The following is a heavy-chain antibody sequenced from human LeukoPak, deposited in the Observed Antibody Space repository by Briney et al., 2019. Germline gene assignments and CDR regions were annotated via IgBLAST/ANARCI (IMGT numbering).Heavy chain of an antibody. Sequence: SGGSLRLSCAASGFTFGDYYMSWIRQAPGKGLEWVSYISGGTGYTNYADSVKGRFTISRDNAKNSLFLHMNSLRAEDTAVYYCARTNSGYDSFDYWGQGTLVTVSS. CDR1: GFTFGDYY. D-gene: IGHD5-12*01. CDR2: ISGGTGYT. V-gene: IGHV3-11*03. CDR3: ARTNSGYDSFDY. J-gene: IGHJ4*02.